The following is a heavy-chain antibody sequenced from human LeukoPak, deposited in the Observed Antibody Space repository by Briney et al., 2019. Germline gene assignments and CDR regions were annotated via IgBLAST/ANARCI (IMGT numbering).Heavy chain of an antibody. CDR3: AKDFTQLELEYYFDY. Sequence: QTGGSLRLSCAASGFTFSSYAMSWVRQAPGKGLEWVSAISGSGGSTYYADSVKGRFTISRDNSKNTLYLQMNSLRAEDTAVYYCAKDFTQLELEYYFDYWGQGTLVTVSS. D-gene: IGHD1-1*01. V-gene: IGHV3-23*01. CDR2: ISGSGGST. CDR1: GFTFSSYA. J-gene: IGHJ4*02.